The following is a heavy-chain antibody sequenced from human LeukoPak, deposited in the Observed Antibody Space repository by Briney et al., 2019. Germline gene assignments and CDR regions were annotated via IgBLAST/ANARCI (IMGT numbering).Heavy chain of an antibody. Sequence: ASVKVSYKASGYTFTSYYMHWVRQAPGQGLERMGIINPSGGSTSYAQKFQGRVTMTRDTSTSTVYMELSSLRSEDTAVYYCASPLVANDAFDIWGQGTMVTVSS. J-gene: IGHJ3*02. CDR2: INPSGGST. CDR3: ASPLVANDAFDI. V-gene: IGHV1-46*01. CDR1: GYTFTSYY. D-gene: IGHD5-12*01.